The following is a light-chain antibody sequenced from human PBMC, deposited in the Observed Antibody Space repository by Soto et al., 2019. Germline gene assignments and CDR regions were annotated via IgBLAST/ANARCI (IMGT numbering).Light chain of an antibody. Sequence: DIQMTQSPSSLSASVGDRVTITCRASQSISSYLNWYQQKPGKAPKLLIYAASSLQSGVPSRFSGSGSGTDFTLPISSLQPEDFATDYCQQRYSTPRTFGQGTKLEIK. J-gene: IGKJ2*02. CDR1: QSISSY. CDR3: QQRYSTPRT. V-gene: IGKV1-39*01. CDR2: AAS.